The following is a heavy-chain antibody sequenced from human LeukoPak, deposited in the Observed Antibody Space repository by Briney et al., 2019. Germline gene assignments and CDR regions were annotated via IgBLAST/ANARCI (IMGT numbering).Heavy chain of an antibody. Sequence: SETLSLTCTVSGGSISSYYWSWIRQPPGKGLEWIGYIYYSGSTNYNPSLKSRVTISVDTSKNQFSLKLSSVTAADTAVYYCARERSAAGIDYWGQGTLVTVSS. CDR3: ARERSAAGIDY. V-gene: IGHV4-59*01. CDR1: GGSISSYY. J-gene: IGHJ4*02. CDR2: IYYSGST. D-gene: IGHD6-13*01.